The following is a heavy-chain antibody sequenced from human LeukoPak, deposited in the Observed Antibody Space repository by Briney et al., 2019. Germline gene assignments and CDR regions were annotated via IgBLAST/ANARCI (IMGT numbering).Heavy chain of an antibody. Sequence: GGSLRLSCAASGFTFSSYWMHWVRQAPGKGLEWVSAISGSGGSTYYADSVKGRFTISRDNSKNTLYLQMNSLRAEDTAVYYCAKDLVLMVYAPGGYFDYWGQGTLVTVSS. D-gene: IGHD2-8*01. CDR1: GFTFSSYW. J-gene: IGHJ4*02. CDR2: ISGSGGST. V-gene: IGHV3-23*01. CDR3: AKDLVLMVYAPGGYFDY.